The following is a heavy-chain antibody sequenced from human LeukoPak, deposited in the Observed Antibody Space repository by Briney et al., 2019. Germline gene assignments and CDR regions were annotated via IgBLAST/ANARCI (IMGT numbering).Heavy chain of an antibody. Sequence: ETLSLTCAVYGGSFSGYYWSWIRQAPGKGLEWVSAISGSGGSTYYADSVKGRFTISRDNSKNTLYLQMNSLRAEDTAVYYCAKSGDYDFWSGYYAGMDVWGQGTTVTVSS. CDR3: AKSGDYDFWSGYYAGMDV. D-gene: IGHD3-3*01. V-gene: IGHV3-23*01. CDR2: ISGSGGST. J-gene: IGHJ6*02. CDR1: GGSFSGYY.